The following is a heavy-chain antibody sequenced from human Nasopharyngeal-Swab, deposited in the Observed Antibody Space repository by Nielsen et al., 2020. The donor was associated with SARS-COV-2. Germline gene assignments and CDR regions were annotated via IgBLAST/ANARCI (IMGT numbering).Heavy chain of an antibody. V-gene: IGHV5-51*01. D-gene: IGHD4-23*01. CDR3: ARKSTVGDVFDV. CDR2: IYPGDSDT. J-gene: IGHJ3*01. Sequence: GGSLRLSCKGSGYSFTSYWIGWVRQMPGKGLEWMGIIYPGDSDTSYSPSFQGQVTISADRSINTAYLQWSSLKASDTAMYYCARKSTVGDVFDVWGQGTMVTVSS. CDR1: GYSFTSYW.